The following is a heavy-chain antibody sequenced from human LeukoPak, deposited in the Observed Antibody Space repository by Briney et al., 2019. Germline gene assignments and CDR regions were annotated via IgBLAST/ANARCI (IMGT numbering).Heavy chain of an antibody. D-gene: IGHD3-10*01. CDR3: ARLPLSGSYYNAFDY. V-gene: IGHV4-39*01. J-gene: IGHJ4*02. Sequence: SETLSLTCTVSGGSISSSSYYWGWIRQPPGKGLEWIGSIYYSGSTYYNPSLKSRVTISVDTSKNQFSLKLSSVTAADTAVYYCARLPLSGSYYNAFDYWGQGTLVTVSS. CDR2: IYYSGST. CDR1: GGSISSSSYY.